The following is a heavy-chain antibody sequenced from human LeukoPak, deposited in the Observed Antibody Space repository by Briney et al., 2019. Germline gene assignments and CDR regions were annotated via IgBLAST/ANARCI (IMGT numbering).Heavy chain of an antibody. CDR1: GFTFSSYS. CDR2: ISSSSSYI. Sequence: PGGSLRLSCAASGFTFSSYSMNWVRQAPGKGLEWVSSISSSSSYIYYADSVKDRFTISRDNAKNSLYLQMNSLRAEDTAVYYCARVAGSGWESDIDYWGQGTLVTVSS. J-gene: IGHJ4*02. CDR3: ARVAGSGWESDIDY. D-gene: IGHD6-19*01. V-gene: IGHV3-21*01.